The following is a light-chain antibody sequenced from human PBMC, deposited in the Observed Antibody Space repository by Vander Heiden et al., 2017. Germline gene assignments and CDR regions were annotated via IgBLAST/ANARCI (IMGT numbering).Light chain of an antibody. CDR2: DDS. CDR3: CSYEGSSTYVV. V-gene: IGLV2-23*01. Sequence: QSALTHPASVSASPGQPITIPCTGPSSHGGSYNLVSWYQQHPGKAPKLIIYDDSKRPSGVSNRFSGSKSGNTASLTITGPQAEDEAEYYCCSYEGSSTYVVFGGGTKLTVL. J-gene: IGLJ2*01. CDR1: SSHGGSYNL.